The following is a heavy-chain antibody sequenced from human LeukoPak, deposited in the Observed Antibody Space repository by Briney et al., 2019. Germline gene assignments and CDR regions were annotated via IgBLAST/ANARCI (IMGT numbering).Heavy chain of an antibody. CDR2: IYYSGST. CDR3: ARSPVVPAAIDWFDP. CDR1: GGSISSGGYY. J-gene: IGHJ5*02. D-gene: IGHD2-2*01. V-gene: IGHV4-31*03. Sequence: SETLSLTCTVSGGSISSGGYYWSWIRQHPGKALEGFGYIYYSGSTYYNPSLKSRVTISVDTSKNQFSLKLSSVTAADTAVYYCARSPVVPAAIDWFDPWGQGTLVTVSS.